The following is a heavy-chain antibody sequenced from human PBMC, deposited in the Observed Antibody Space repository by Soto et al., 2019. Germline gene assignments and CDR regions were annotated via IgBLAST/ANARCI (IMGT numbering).Heavy chain of an antibody. CDR1: GFTFSTYA. Sequence: GGSLRLSCAASGFTFSTYAMSWVRQTPGKGLEWVSAISGSPSSTYYADSVKGRFTISRDNSKKTLFLQMSSLRAEDTAVYYCAKHGYDSSCDLYYFDDWGQGTRVTVSS. V-gene: IGHV3-23*01. CDR2: ISGSPSST. J-gene: IGHJ4*02. D-gene: IGHD3-22*01. CDR3: AKHGYDSSCDLYYFDD.